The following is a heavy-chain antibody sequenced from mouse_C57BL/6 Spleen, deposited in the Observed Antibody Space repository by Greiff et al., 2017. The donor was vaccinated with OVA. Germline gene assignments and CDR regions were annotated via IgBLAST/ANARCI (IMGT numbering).Heavy chain of an antibody. D-gene: IGHD3-2*02. J-gene: IGHJ3*01. CDR3: AISGSSGPWFAY. CDR1: GYTFTSYW. Sequence: QVHVKQSGAELVKPGASVKVSCKASGYTFTSYWMHWVKQRPGQGLEWIGRIHPSDSDTNYNQKFKGKATLTVDKSSSTAYMQLSSLTSEDSAVYYCAISGSSGPWFAYWGQGTLVTVSA. CDR2: IHPSDSDT. V-gene: IGHV1-74*01.